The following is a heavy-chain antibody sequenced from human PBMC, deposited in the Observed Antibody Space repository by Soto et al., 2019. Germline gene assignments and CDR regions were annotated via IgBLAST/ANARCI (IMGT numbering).Heavy chain of an antibody. CDR3: TRDRQLIQDWFDP. Sequence: LRLSCVASGFTFSSYNMNWVRQAPGKGLEWVSFISSGSEYRFYADSVKGRFNISRDNAQNTLYLHLNSLRAEDTGVYYCTRDRQLIQDWFDPWGQGTPVTVSS. CDR2: ISSGSEYR. D-gene: IGHD2-21*01. J-gene: IGHJ5*02. CDR1: GFTFSSYN. V-gene: IGHV3-21*01.